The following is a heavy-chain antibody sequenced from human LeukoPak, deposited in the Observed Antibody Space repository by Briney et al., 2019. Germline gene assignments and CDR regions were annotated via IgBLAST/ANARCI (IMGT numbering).Heavy chain of an antibody. J-gene: IGHJ4*02. D-gene: IGHD3/OR15-3a*01. Sequence: PGGSLRLSCAAAGFTLSNYWMSWVRQAPGKGLEWVANIKKDGSEKYYVDSVKGRFTISRDNAKNSLYLQMNSLRAEDTAVYYCARDRDWLPLDYWGQGTLVTVSS. CDR1: GFTLSNYW. CDR2: IKKDGSEK. V-gene: IGHV3-7*01. CDR3: ARDRDWLPLDY.